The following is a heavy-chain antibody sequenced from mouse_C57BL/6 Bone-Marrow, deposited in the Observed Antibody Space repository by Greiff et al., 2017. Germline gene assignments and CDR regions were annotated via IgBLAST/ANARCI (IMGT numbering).Heavy chain of an antibody. J-gene: IGHJ1*03. CDR2: ISDGGSYT. V-gene: IGHV5-4*01. CDR1: GFTFSSYA. Sequence: ESGGGLVKPGGSLKLSCAASGFTFSSYAMSWVRQTPEKRLEWVATISDGGSYTYYPDNVKGRFTISRDNAKNNLYLQMSHLKSEDTAMYYCANFDVWGTGTTVTVSS. CDR3: ANFDV.